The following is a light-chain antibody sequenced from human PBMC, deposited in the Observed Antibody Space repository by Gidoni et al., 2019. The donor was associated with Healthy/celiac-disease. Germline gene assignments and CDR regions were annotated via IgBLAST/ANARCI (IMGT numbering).Light chain of an antibody. V-gene: IGLV2-14*01. J-gene: IGLJ2*01. CDR1: SSDFGGYNY. CDR2: DVS. CDR3: SSYTSSSTLEVV. Sequence: QSALTQPACVSGSPGQSITISCTGTSSDFGGYNYVSCYQQHPGKAPKLMIYDVSNRPSGVSNRFSGSKSGNTASLTISGLQAEDEADYYCSSYTSSSTLEVVFGGGTKLTVL.